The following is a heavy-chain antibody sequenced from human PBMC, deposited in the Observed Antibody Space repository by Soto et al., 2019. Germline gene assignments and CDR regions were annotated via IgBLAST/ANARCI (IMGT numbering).Heavy chain of an antibody. V-gene: IGHV3-30-3*01. CDR1: GFTFSSYA. D-gene: IGHD1-26*01. CDR3: ARDLKGFAAYSGNLDY. Sequence: GGFLRLSCAASGFTFSSYAMHWVRQAPGKGLEWVAVISYDGSNKYYADSVKGRFTISRDNSKNTLYLQMNSLRAEDTAVYYCARDLKGFAAYSGNLDYWGQGTLVTVSS. J-gene: IGHJ4*02. CDR2: ISYDGSNK.